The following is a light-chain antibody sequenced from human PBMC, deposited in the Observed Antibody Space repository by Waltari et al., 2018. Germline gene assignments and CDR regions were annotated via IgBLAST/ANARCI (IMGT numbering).Light chain of an antibody. CDR1: SSDVGNYNL. CDR3: CSYAASSTWV. V-gene: IGLV2-23*02. CDR2: EVA. J-gene: IGLJ3*02. Sequence: QSALTQPASVSGSPGQSITISCTGTSSDVGNYNLVSWYQQHPGKAPKLMIYEVATRPSGVSNRFSGSKSGNTASITISGLQTEDEADYYCCSYAASSTWVFGGGTKLTVL.